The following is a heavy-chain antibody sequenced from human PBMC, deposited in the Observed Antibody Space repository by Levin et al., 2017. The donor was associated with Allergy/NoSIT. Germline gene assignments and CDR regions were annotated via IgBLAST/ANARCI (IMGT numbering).Heavy chain of an antibody. J-gene: IGHJ4*02. CDR3: ARQGIAVAGTDY. D-gene: IGHD6-19*01. CDR2: IYYSGST. CDR1: GGSISSSSYY. V-gene: IGHV4-39*01. Sequence: GSLRLSCTVSGGSISSSSYYWGWIRQPPGKGLEWIGSIYYSGSTYYNPSLKSRVTISVDTSKNQFSLKLSSVTAADTAVYYCARQGIAVAGTDYWGQGTLVTVSS.